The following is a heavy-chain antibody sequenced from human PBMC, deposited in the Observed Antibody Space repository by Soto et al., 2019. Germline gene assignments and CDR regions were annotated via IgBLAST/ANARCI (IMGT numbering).Heavy chain of an antibody. Sequence: GGSLRLSCAASGFTFSSYAMHWVRQAPGKGLEWVAVISYDGSNKYYADSVKGRFTISRDNSKNTLYLQMNSLRAEDTAVYYCARERVTEHYYYYGMDVWGQGTTVTVSS. J-gene: IGHJ6*02. CDR3: ARERVTEHYYYYGMDV. CDR1: GFTFSSYA. CDR2: ISYDGSNK. D-gene: IGHD2-21*02. V-gene: IGHV3-30-3*01.